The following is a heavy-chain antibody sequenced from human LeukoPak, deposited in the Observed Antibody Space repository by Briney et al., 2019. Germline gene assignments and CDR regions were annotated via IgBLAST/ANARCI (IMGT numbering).Heavy chain of an antibody. CDR2: IYYSGST. D-gene: IGHD3-10*01. Sequence: SETLSLTCTVSGGSISSYYWSWIRQPPGKGLEWIGYIYYSGSTNYNPSLKSRVTISVDTSKKQFSLELSSVTAADTAVYYCARGYIAMVRGVIYPYFDYWGQGTLVTVSS. J-gene: IGHJ4*02. V-gene: IGHV4-59*01. CDR1: GGSISSYY. CDR3: ARGYIAMVRGVIYPYFDY.